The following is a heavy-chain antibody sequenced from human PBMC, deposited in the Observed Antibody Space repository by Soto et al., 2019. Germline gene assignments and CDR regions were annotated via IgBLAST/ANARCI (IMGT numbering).Heavy chain of an antibody. CDR1: GGSISSGDYY. CDR3: AKGGYSGYDFDY. J-gene: IGHJ4*02. CDR2: IYYSGST. D-gene: IGHD5-12*01. Sequence: SETLSLTCTVSGGSISSGDYYWSWIRQPPGKGLEWIGYIYYSGSTYYNPSLKSRVTISVDTSKNQFSLKLSSVTAADTAVYYCAKGGYSGYDFDYWGQGTLVTVSS. V-gene: IGHV4-30-4*01.